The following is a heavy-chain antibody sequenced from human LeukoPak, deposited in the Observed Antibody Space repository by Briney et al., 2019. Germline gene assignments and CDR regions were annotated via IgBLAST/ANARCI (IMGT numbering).Heavy chain of an antibody. CDR1: GVTFSSYA. CDR3: ASLYSSAWGDRCFDP. V-gene: IGHV1-69*06. D-gene: IGHD6-19*01. Sequence: SVKISCKASGVTFSSYAITWVRQAPGQGLEWMGGIIPMFGTANYAQKFQGRVTITADKSTTTAYMELSSLRSEDTAMYYCASLYSSAWGDRCFDPWGQGTLVTVSS. CDR2: IIPMFGTA. J-gene: IGHJ5*02.